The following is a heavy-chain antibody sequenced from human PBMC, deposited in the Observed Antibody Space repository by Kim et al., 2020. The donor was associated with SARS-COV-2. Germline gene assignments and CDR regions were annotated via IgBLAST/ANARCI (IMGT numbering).Heavy chain of an antibody. CDR3: AKGGRYSSGWYLDY. CDR2: ISGSGGST. J-gene: IGHJ4*02. D-gene: IGHD6-19*01. Sequence: GGSLRLSCAASGFTFSSYAMSWVRQAPGKGLEWVSAISGSGGSTYYADSVKGRFTISRDNSKNTLYLQMNSLRAEDTAVYYCAKGGRYSSGWYLDYWGQGTLVTVSS. V-gene: IGHV3-23*01. CDR1: GFTFSSYA.